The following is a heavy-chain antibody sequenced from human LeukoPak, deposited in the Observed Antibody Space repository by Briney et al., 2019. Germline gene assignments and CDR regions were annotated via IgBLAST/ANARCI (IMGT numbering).Heavy chain of an antibody. CDR2: INHSGST. CDR3: ARGGYDSVDY. J-gene: IGHJ4*02. V-gene: IGHV4-34*01. D-gene: IGHD5-12*01. CDR1: GGSFSGYY. Sequence: SETLSLTCAVYGGSFSGYYWSWIRQPPGKGLEWIGEINHSGSTYYNPSLKSRVTISVDTSKNQFSLKLSSVTAADTAVYYCARGGYDSVDYWGQGTLVTVSS.